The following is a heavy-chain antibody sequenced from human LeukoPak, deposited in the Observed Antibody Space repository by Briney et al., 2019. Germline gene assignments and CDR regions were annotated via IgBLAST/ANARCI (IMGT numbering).Heavy chain of an antibody. J-gene: IGHJ1*01. CDR2: IDSDGSST. CDR1: GVTVTNHW. Sequence: TGGSLRLAWAAAGVTVTNHWMRWARQAPGKGRGCVSHIDSDGSSTTYGDAAKGRFTVSRDNANKTVYLQMNSLRAEDTAVYYCTRGTVVVAGIDFWGHGTLVTVSS. CDR3: TRGTVVVAGIDF. D-gene: IGHD2-2*01. V-gene: IGHV3-74*03.